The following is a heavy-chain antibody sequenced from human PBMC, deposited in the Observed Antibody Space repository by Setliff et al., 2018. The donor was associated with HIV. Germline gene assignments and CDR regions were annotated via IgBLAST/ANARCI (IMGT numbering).Heavy chain of an antibody. V-gene: IGHV4-4*07. D-gene: IGHD6-13*01. CDR1: GGPISTYY. J-gene: IGHJ4*02. CDR3: ARSIAALGTRRDFDY. CDR2: ISSSGST. Sequence: SETLSLTCTVSGGPISTYYWSWIRQPAGEGLEWIGRISSSGSTDYNPSLKSRVTMSVDTSKNQFSLNLSSVTAADTAVYYCARSIAALGTRRDFDYWGQGTLVTVSS.